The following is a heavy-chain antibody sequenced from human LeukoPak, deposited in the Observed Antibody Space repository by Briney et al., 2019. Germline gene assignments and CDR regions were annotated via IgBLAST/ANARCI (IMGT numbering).Heavy chain of an antibody. CDR2: IYYSGST. CDR3: ASITYYYDSSGYYYGYFQH. V-gene: IGHV4-61*08. Sequence: SETLSLTCTVSGGSISSGGYYWSWIRQHPGKGLEWIGYIYYSGSTNYNPSLKSRVTISVDTSKNQFSLKLSSVTAADTAVYYCASITYYYDSSGYYYGYFQHWGQGTLVTVSS. D-gene: IGHD3-22*01. J-gene: IGHJ1*01. CDR1: GGSISSGGYY.